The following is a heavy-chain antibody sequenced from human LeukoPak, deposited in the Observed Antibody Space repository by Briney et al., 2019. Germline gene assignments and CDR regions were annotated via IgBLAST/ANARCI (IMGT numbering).Heavy chain of an antibody. CDR1: GGSISSGSYY. CDR3: ARERDGGSGAVYNWFDP. D-gene: IGHD3-3*01. J-gene: IGHJ5*02. Sequence: SETLSLTCTVSGGSISSGSYYWSWIRQPAGKGLEWIGRIYTSGSTNYNPSLKSRVTISVDTSKNQFSLKLSSVTAADTAVYYCARERDGGSGAVYNWFDPWGQGTLVTVSS. V-gene: IGHV4-61*02. CDR2: IYTSGST.